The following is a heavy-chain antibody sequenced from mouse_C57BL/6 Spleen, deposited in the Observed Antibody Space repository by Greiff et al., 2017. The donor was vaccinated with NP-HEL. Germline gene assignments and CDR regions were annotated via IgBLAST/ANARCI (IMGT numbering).Heavy chain of an antibody. Sequence: QVQLQQPGAELVMPGASVKLSCKASGYTFTSYWMHWVKQRPGQGLEWIGEIDPSDSYTNYNQKFKGKSTLTVDKSSSTAYMQLNSLTSEDSAVYYCARNYYGSRRYFDDWGQGTTLTVSS. J-gene: IGHJ2*01. V-gene: IGHV1-69*01. CDR3: ARNYYGSRRYFDD. CDR2: IDPSDSYT. CDR1: GYTFTSYW. D-gene: IGHD1-1*01.